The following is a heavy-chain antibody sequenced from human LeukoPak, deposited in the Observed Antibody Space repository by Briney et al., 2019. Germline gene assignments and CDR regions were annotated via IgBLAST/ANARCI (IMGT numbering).Heavy chain of an antibody. D-gene: IGHD2-2*02. V-gene: IGHV4-61*02. CDR2: IYTSGST. CDR3: AREGPPGCSSTSCYTDY. CDR1: GGSISSGSYY. J-gene: IGHJ4*02. Sequence: SQTLSLTCTASGGSISSGSYYWSWIRQPAGKGLEWIGRIYTSGSTNYNPSLKSRVTISVDTSKNQFSLKLSSVTAADTAVYYCAREGPPGCSSTSCYTDYWGQGTLVTVSS.